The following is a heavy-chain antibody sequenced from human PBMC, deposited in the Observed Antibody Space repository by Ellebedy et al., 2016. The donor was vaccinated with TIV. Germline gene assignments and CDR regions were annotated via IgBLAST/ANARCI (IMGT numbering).Heavy chain of an antibody. CDR1: GLSFS. CDR2: ISTDVTTI. CDR3: ARGSSWSAFDS. Sequence: GESLKISCTASGLSFSLNWVRQAPGKGLERVSYISTDVTTIYYADSVKGRFTISRDNAKNSLFLQMNSLRDEDTAVYYCARGSSWSAFDSWGQGTLDIVSS. V-gene: IGHV3-48*02. J-gene: IGHJ4*02. D-gene: IGHD6-13*01.